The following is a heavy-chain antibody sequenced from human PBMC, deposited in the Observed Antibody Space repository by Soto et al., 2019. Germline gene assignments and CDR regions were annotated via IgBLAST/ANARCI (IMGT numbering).Heavy chain of an antibody. J-gene: IGHJ6*02. CDR1: GFTFSSYG. CDR3: AKGFNGYYYYGMDV. V-gene: IGHV3-23*01. CDR2: ISGSGGST. Sequence: EVQLLESGGGLVQPGGSLRLSCAASGFTFSSYGMSWVRQAPGKGLEWVSAISGSGGSTYYADSVKGRFTISRDNSKNTLYLQMNSLRAEDTAVYYCAKGFNGYYYYGMDVWGQGTTVTVSS.